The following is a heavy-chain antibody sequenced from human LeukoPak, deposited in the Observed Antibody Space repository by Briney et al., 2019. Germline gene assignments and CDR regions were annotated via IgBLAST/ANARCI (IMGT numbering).Heavy chain of an antibody. J-gene: IGHJ5*02. D-gene: IGHD6-6*01. Sequence: SVKVSCKASGGTFSSYAISWVRQAPGQGLEWMGGIIPIFGTANYAQKFQGRVTITADESTSTAYMELSSLRSEDTAVYYCASRRGSIAARRGNWFDPWGQGTLVTVSS. CDR1: GGTFSSYA. V-gene: IGHV1-69*13. CDR3: ASRRGSIAARRGNWFDP. CDR2: IIPIFGTA.